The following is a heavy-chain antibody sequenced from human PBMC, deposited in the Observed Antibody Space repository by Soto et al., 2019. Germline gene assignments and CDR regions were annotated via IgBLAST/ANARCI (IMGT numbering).Heavy chain of an antibody. Sequence: TSETLSLTCTVSGDSINTVGFYWGWFRQPPEKGLEWIATIHSNGITFYNSSLKSRVTISIDTSKNQFFLKLNSVTAADTAVYYCTKQKGDSRTYNGMDVWGQGTTVTVSS. CDR3: TKQKGDSRTYNGMDV. CDR2: IHSNGIT. CDR1: GDSINTVGFY. J-gene: IGHJ6*02. V-gene: IGHV4-39*01. D-gene: IGHD2-21*02.